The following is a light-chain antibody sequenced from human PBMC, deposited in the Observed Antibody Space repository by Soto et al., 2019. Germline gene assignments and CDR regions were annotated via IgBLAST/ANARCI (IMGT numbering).Light chain of an antibody. CDR1: QGISNY. CDR2: AAS. V-gene: IGKV1-27*01. Sequence: IQMSQSQSSQSASVGDRVTLTCRASQGISNYLAWYQQKPGKVPKLLIYAASTLQSGVPSRFSGSGSGTDFTLTISRLQREDVATYYCHKYNSAPGTFGQGTKVDIK. J-gene: IGKJ1*01. CDR3: HKYNSAPGT.